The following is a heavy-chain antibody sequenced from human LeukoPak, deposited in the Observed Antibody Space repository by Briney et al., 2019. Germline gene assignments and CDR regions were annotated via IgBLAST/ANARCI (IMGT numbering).Heavy chain of an antibody. CDR2: IYTSGNT. CDR1: GASISSGNYY. D-gene: IGHD1/OR15-1a*01. V-gene: IGHV4-61*02. CDR3: ARMEQLPGGFDY. J-gene: IGHJ4*02. Sequence: SETLSLTCTVSGASISSGNYYWSWIRQPAGKGLEWIGRIYTSGNTNYNPSLKSRVTISVDTSKNQFSLKLSSVTAADTAVYYCARMEQLPGGFDYWGQGTLVTVSS.